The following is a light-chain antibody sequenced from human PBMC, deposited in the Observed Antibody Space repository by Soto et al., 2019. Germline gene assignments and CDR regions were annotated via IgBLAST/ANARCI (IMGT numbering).Light chain of an antibody. CDR2: GAS. CDR3: QQYNNWPLT. V-gene: IGKV3-15*01. Sequence: EIVMTQSPATLSVSPGERATHSCRASQSVSSNLAWYQQKPGQAPRLLIYGASTRATGIPARFSGSGSGTEFTPTISSLQSEDFAVYYCQQYNNWPLTFGQGIKLEIQ. J-gene: IGKJ2*01. CDR1: QSVSSN.